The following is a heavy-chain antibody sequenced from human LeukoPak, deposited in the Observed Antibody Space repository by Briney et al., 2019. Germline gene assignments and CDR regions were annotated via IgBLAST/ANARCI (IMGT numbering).Heavy chain of an antibody. J-gene: IGHJ4*02. CDR3: AKDTGERYFDY. V-gene: IGHV4-59*01. D-gene: IGHD3-16*01. CDR2: IHYSGST. CDR1: GFTFSSYA. Sequence: PGGSLRLSCAASGFTFSSYAMSWIRQPPGKGLEWIGYIHYSGSTDYNPSLKSRVTISVDTSKNQFSLKLSSVTAADTAVYYCAKDTGERYFDYWGQGTLVPV.